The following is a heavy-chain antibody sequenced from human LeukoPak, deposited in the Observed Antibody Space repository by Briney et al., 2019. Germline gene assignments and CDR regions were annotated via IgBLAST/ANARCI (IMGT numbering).Heavy chain of an antibody. CDR2: INHSGST. CDR3: ARTGLEMASDY. CDR1: GGSFSGYY. D-gene: IGHD5-24*01. Sequence: SETLSLTCAVYGGSFSGYYWSWIPEPLGKGLEWIGEINHSGSTNYNPSLTSRVTISVDTSKNQFSLKLSSVTAADTAVYYCARTGLEMASDYWGQGTLVTVSS. J-gene: IGHJ4*02. V-gene: IGHV4-34*01.